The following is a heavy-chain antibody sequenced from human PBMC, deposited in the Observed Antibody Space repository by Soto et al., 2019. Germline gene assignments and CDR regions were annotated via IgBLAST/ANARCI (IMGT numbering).Heavy chain of an antibody. CDR3: ARLLAGAREYYFDY. V-gene: IGHV4-59*05. J-gene: IGHJ4*02. CDR1: GGSISSYY. CDR2: IYYSGST. Sequence: SETLSLTCTVSGGSISSYYWSWIRQPPGKGLEWIGSIYYSGSTYYNPSLKSRVTISVDTSKNQFSLKLSSVTAADTAVYYCARLLAGAREYYFDYWGQGTLVTVSS. D-gene: IGHD6-19*01.